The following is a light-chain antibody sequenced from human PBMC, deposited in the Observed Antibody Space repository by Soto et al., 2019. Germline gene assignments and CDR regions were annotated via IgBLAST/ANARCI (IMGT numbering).Light chain of an antibody. V-gene: IGKV1-39*01. Sequence: IQLTQSTSSLSVSVGDRVTITWLASQIIGGFLNWYQQKLGKAPKLLIYAASSLQSGVPSRFSGSGSGTDFTLTISSLQPEDFATYYCQQSYSTPLTFGGGTKVDI. J-gene: IGKJ4*01. CDR3: QQSYSTPLT. CDR2: AAS. CDR1: QIIGGF.